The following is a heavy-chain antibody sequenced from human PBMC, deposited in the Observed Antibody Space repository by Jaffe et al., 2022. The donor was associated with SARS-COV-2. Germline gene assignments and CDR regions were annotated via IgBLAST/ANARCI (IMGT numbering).Heavy chain of an antibody. V-gene: IGHV3-30*18. Sequence: QVQLVESGGGVVQPGRSLRLSCAASGFIFSTYGMHWVRQAPDKGLEWVAVISYDGKYKYYADSVEGRFTISRDNSKNTLFLQMNSLSAEDTAVYYCAKTLYDLWSGYYTGGFDHWGQGTLVTVSS. D-gene: IGHD3-3*01. CDR2: ISYDGKYK. CDR3: AKTLYDLWSGYYTGGFDH. CDR1: GFIFSTYG. J-gene: IGHJ4*02.